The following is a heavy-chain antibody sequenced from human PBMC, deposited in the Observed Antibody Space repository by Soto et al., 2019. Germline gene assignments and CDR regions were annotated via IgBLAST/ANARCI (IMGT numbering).Heavy chain of an antibody. CDR2: IYYSGST. D-gene: IGHD2-15*01. J-gene: IGHJ5*02. CDR3: AREGYCSGGSCSEGYWFDP. CDR1: GGSISSGGYY. V-gene: IGHV4-31*03. Sequence: QVQLQESGPGLVKPSQTLSLTCTVSGGSISSGGYYWSWIRQHPGKGLEWIGYIYYSGSTYYNPSLKSRVTISVDTSKNQFSLKLSSVTAADTAVYYCAREGYCSGGSCSEGYWFDPWGQGTLVTVS.